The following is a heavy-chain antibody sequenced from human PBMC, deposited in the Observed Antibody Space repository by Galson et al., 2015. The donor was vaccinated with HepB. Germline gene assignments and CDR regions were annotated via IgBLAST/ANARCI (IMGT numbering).Heavy chain of an antibody. J-gene: IGHJ5*02. CDR1: GYTFTSYA. CDR2: IIPIFGTA. CDR3: ASLRGEWELLRWWFDP. Sequence: SVKVSCKASGYTFTSYAISWVRQAPGQGLEWMGGIIPIFGTANYAQKFQGRVTITADESTSTAYMELSSLRSEDTAVYYCASLRGEWELLRWWFDPWGQGTLVTVSS. V-gene: IGHV1-69*13. D-gene: IGHD1-26*01.